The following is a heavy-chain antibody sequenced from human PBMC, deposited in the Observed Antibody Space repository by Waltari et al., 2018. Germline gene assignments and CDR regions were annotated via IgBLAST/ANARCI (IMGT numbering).Heavy chain of an antibody. Sequence: QVQLQESGPGLVKPSETLSLTCAVSGYSISSGYYWGWIRQPPGKGLEWIGSIYHSGSTYYNPSLNSRVTISVDTSKNQFSLKLSSVTAADTAVYYCARGVMVQGVIGHWGQGTLVTVSS. J-gene: IGHJ1*01. CDR1: GYSISSGYY. D-gene: IGHD3-10*01. V-gene: IGHV4-38-2*01. CDR3: ARGVMVQGVIGH. CDR2: IYHSGST.